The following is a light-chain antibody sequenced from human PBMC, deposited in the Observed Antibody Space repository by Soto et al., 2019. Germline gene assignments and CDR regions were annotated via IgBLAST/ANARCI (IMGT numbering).Light chain of an antibody. CDR1: RGHSSYA. CDR3: QTWGTGIHVV. Sequence: QLVLTQSPCASASPGASVKLTCTLSRGHSSYAIAWHQQQPEKGPRYLMKLDSDGSHTKGDAIPDRFSGSSSGAERYLTISSLQSEDEADYYCQTWGTGIHVVFGGGTKLTAL. V-gene: IGLV4-69*01. CDR2: LDSDGSH. J-gene: IGLJ2*01.